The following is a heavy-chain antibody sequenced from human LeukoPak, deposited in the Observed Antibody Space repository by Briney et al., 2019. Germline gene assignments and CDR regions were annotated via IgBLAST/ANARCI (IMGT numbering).Heavy chain of an antibody. CDR1: GGTFSSYA. V-gene: IGHV1-69*05. CDR3: AREGGGGAETTDAFDI. Sequence: SVKVSCKASGGTFSSYAISWVRQAPGQGLEWMGRIIPIFGTANYARKFQGRVTITTDESTSTAYMELSSLRSEDTAVYYCAREGGGGAETTDAFDIWGQGTMVTVSS. CDR2: IIPIFGTA. D-gene: IGHD2-15*01. J-gene: IGHJ3*02.